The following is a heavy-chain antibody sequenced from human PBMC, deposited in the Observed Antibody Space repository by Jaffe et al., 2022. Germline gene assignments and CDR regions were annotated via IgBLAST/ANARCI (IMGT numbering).Heavy chain of an antibody. Sequence: QVQLVQSGAEVKKPGSSVKVSCKASGGTFSSYTISWVRQAPGQGLEWMGRIIPILGIANYAQKFQGRVTITADKSTSTAYMELSSLRSEDTAVYYCARRGNYDSSGYRRILGAFDIWGQGTMVTVSS. J-gene: IGHJ3*02. V-gene: IGHV1-69*02. CDR2: IIPILGIA. CDR1: GGTFSSYT. CDR3: ARRGNYDSSGYRRILGAFDI. D-gene: IGHD3-22*01.